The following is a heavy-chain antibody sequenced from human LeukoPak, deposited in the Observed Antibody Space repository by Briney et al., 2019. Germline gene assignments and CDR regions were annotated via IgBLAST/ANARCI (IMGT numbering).Heavy chain of an antibody. V-gene: IGHV3-53*01. Sequence: GGSLRLSCAASGFTLSSNYMSWVRQAPGKGVEWGSVIYSGGSTYYSDSVKGRFTISRDNSKNTLYLQMNSLRAEDTAVYYCARDVYDSSGYYSGYWGQGTLVTVSS. J-gene: IGHJ4*02. CDR1: GFTLSSNY. CDR2: IYSGGST. CDR3: ARDVYDSSGYYSGY. D-gene: IGHD3-22*01.